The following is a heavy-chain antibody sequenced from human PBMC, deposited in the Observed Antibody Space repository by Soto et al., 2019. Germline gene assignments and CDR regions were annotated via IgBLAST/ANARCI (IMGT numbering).Heavy chain of an antibody. J-gene: IGHJ6*03. Sequence: QDQLVQSGAEVKKPGASVTVSCKASGYSFTNYGITWVRQAPGQGLEWMGWISGFNGNTHYAQKLQGRVTMTTDASTSTAYMELRSLRSDDTVVYYCARDRGVAPPVAGNTHYYYYMDVWGKVTTVTVSS. CDR3: ARDRGVAPPVAGNTHYYYYMDV. CDR2: ISGFNGNT. V-gene: IGHV1-18*01. D-gene: IGHD6-13*01. CDR1: GYSFTNYG.